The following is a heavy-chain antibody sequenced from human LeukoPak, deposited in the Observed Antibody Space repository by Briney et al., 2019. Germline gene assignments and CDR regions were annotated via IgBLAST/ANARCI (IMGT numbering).Heavy chain of an antibody. Sequence: SQTLSLTCAVSGGSISSGSYYWAWIRQPPGKGLEWIGSIYYHGITHYNPSLESRITISVDTSKNEFSLNLRSVTAADTAVYYCARQATGRSDDWGQGTLVTVSS. D-gene: IGHD1-1*01. V-gene: IGHV4-39*01. CDR1: GGSISSGSYY. CDR3: ARQATGRSDD. J-gene: IGHJ4*02. CDR2: IYYHGIT.